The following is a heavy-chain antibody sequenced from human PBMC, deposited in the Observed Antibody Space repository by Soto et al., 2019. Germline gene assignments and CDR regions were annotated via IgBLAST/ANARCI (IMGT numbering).Heavy chain of an antibody. CDR1: GLIFSNYK. J-gene: IGHJ4*02. V-gene: IGHV3-74*01. Sequence: GGSLRVSCAASGLIFSNYKMHWVRQAPGKGLVWVSRINTDGSIIDYADSVKGRFTVSRDNAKNTLYLQMNSLRADDTAVYYCARDTDGLHYWGQGTLVTVSS. CDR2: INTDGSII. CDR3: ARDTDGLHY.